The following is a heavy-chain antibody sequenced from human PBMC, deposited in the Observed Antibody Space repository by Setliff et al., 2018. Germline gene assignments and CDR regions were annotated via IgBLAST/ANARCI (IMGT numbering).Heavy chain of an antibody. CDR1: GYTFTSYY. CDR3: ARGGVSAAGKKGVFEY. J-gene: IGHJ4*02. CDR2: INTGGGSA. Sequence: GASVKVSCKASGYTFTSYYMYWVRQAPGQGLEWMGTINTGGGSASIVDQLQGRVTMTRDTSTTTIYLEVNSLRSDDTAVYYCARGGVSAAGKKGVFEYWGQGT. V-gene: IGHV1-46*01. D-gene: IGHD6-13*01.